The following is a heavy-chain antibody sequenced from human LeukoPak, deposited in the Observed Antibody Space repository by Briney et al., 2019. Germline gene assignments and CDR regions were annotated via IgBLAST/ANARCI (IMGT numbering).Heavy chain of an antibody. V-gene: IGHV1-2*02. Sequence: ASVKVSCKASGYTFTGYYMHWVRQAPGQGLEWMGWINPNSGGTNYAQKFQGRVTMTRDTSISTAYMELSRLRSDDTAVYYCARETYYCSSTSCYEGWFDPWGQGTLVTVSS. D-gene: IGHD2-2*01. CDR3: ARETYYCSSTSCYEGWFDP. CDR2: INPNSGGT. J-gene: IGHJ5*02. CDR1: GYTFTGYY.